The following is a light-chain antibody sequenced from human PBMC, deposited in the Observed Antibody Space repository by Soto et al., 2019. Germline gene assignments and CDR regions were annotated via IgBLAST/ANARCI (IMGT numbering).Light chain of an antibody. CDR3: QHRLS. CDR2: KAS. CDR1: QSISTW. Sequence: DIQMTQSPSTLSTSVGDRITITCRASQSISTWLAWYQQKPGKAPKLLIYKASSLGNGVPSRFGGTGSGTEFTLTISSLQPDDFATYYCQHRLSFGGGTKLVI. J-gene: IGKJ4*01. V-gene: IGKV1-5*03.